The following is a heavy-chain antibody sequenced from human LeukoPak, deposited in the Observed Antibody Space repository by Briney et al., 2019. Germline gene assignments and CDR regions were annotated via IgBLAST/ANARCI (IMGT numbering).Heavy chain of an antibody. D-gene: IGHD6-19*01. J-gene: IGHJ4*02. V-gene: IGHV4-34*01. CDR1: GGSFSGYY. CDR3: ARLASSGWSHCDY. CDR2: INHSGST. Sequence: SETLSLTCAVYGGSFSGYYWTWIRQPPGKGLEWIGEINHSGSTNYNPSLKSRVTISVDTSKNQFSLKLSSVTAADTAVYYCARLASSGWSHCDYWGQGTLVTVSS.